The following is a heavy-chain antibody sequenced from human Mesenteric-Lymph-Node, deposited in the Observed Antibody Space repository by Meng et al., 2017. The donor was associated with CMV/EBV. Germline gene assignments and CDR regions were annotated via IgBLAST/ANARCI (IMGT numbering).Heavy chain of an antibody. Sequence: GESLKISCAASGFTFSSYAMGWVRQAPGKGLEWVSSISDTSSDTSSYIYYADSVKGRFTISRDNAKNSLYLQMNSLRAEDTAVYYCARQQQLVYWGQGTLVTVSS. CDR2: ISDTSSDTSSYI. CDR1: GFTFSSYA. J-gene: IGHJ4*02. D-gene: IGHD6-13*01. V-gene: IGHV3-21*01. CDR3: ARQQQLVY.